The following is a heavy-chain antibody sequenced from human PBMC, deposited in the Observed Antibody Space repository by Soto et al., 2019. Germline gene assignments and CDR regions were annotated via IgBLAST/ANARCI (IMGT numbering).Heavy chain of an antibody. CDR1: GGTFSSYA. CDR3: ARCEYGDYYFDY. CDR2: IIPIFGTA. D-gene: IGHD4-17*01. Sequence: SVKVSCKPSGGTFSSYAISWVRQAPGQGLEWMGGIIPIFGTASYAQKFQGRVTITADKSTSTAYMELSSLRSEDTAVYYCARCEYGDYYFDYWGQGTLVTVSS. J-gene: IGHJ4*02. V-gene: IGHV1-69*06.